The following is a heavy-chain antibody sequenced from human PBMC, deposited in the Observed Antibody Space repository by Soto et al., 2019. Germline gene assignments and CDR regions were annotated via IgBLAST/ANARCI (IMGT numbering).Heavy chain of an antibody. Sequence: SVKVSCKASGGTFSSYAISWVRQAPGQGLEWMGGIIPIFGTANYAQKFQGRVTITADESTSTAYMELSSLRSEDTAVYYCARFERSGYYRYYFDYWGQGTLVTVS. V-gene: IGHV1-69*13. CDR3: ARFERSGYYRYYFDY. CDR2: IIPIFGTA. J-gene: IGHJ4*02. D-gene: IGHD3-22*01. CDR1: GGTFSSYA.